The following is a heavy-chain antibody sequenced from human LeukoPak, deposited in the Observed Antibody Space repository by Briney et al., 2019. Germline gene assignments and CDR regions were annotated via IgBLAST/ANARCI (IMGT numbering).Heavy chain of an antibody. J-gene: IGHJ4*02. CDR2: INWNGGST. CDR1: GFTFDDYG. V-gene: IGHV3-20*04. D-gene: IGHD4-17*01. Sequence: GGSLRLSCAASGFTFDDYGMSWVRQAPGKGLEWVSGINWNGGSTGYADSVKGRFTISRDNAKNSLYLHMNSLRAEDTAVYYCARGSGDYLPPDLDYWGQGTLVTVSS. CDR3: ARGSGDYLPPDLDY.